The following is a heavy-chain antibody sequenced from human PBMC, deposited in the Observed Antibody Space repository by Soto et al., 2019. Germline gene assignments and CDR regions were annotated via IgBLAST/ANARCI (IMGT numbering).Heavy chain of an antibody. D-gene: IGHD1-20*01. V-gene: IGHV4-39*01. Sequence: QLQLQESGPGLVKPSETLSLTCSVSGGSISSSSFYWDWIRQPPGKVLEWIGSIFYSGSTYYKSSLKSRVTISVDTSKNQFSLRLNSVTAADTAVYYCARHRLDYNWNDFDYWGQGTLVTVSS. CDR3: ARHRLDYNWNDFDY. CDR2: IFYSGST. CDR1: GGSISSSSFY. J-gene: IGHJ4*02.